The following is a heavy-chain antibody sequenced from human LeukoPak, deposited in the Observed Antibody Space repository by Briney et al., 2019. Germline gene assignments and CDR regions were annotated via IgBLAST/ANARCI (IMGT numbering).Heavy chain of an antibody. CDR3: ARVETPVTTTPPFDH. J-gene: IGHJ4*02. V-gene: IGHV1-18*01. CDR1: GYTFTSYG. CDR2: ISAYNGNT. Sequence: GASVKVSCKASGYTFTSYGISWVRQAPGQGLEWMGWISAYNGNTNYAQKLQGRVTMTTDTSTSTAYMELGSLRSDDTAVYYCARVETPVTTTPPFDHWGQGTLVTVSS. D-gene: IGHD4-17*01.